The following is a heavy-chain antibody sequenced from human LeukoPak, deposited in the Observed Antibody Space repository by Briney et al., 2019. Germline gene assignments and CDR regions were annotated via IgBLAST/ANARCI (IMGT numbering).Heavy chain of an antibody. V-gene: IGHV1-2*02. CDR3: ARGRLRYYDSSGSPGHDAFDI. J-gene: IGHJ3*02. Sequence: VASVKVSCKASGYTFTGYYMHWVRQAPGQGLEWMGWINPNSGGTNYAQKFQGRVTMTRDTSISTAYMELSRLGSDDTAVYYCARGRLRYYDSSGSPGHDAFDIWGQGTMVTVSS. D-gene: IGHD3-22*01. CDR1: GYTFTGYY. CDR2: INPNSGGT.